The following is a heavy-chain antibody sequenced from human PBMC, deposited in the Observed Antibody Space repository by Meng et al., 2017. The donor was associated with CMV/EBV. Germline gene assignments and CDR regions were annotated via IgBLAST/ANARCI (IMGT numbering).Heavy chain of an antibody. J-gene: IGHJ4*02. CDR1: GGSISSYC. CDR3: AREMPIAAAGCFDY. Sequence: VPLQESGPVMVKPSDTRSLTCTVSGGSISSYCWSWIRQPAGKGLEWIGRIYTSGSTNYNPSLKSRVTMSVDTSKNQFSLKLSSVTAADTAVYYCAREMPIAAAGCFDYWGQGTLVTVSS. D-gene: IGHD6-13*01. CDR2: IYTSGST. V-gene: IGHV4-4*07.